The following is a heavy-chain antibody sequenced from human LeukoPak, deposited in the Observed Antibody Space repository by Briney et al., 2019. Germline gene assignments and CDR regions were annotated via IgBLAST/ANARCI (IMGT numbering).Heavy chain of an antibody. CDR2: ISGSGATT. V-gene: IGHV3-23*01. J-gene: IGHJ4*02. Sequence: GGSLRLSCAASGFTFRSYAMNWVRQAPGKGLGWVSVISGSGATTYYADSVKGRFTISRDNSKNTLYLQMNSLRAEDTAVYYCAKDWGMVREVITYYFDYWGQGTLVTVSS. D-gene: IGHD3-10*01. CDR3: AKDWGMVREVITYYFDY. CDR1: GFTFRSYA.